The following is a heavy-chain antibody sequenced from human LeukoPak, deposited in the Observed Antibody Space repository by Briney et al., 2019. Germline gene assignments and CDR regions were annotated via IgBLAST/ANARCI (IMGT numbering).Heavy chain of an antibody. CDR3: ARDISPSGYCSGGSCTEYFDL. CDR2: IYHSGST. CDR1: GYSLTSGYY. Sequence: SETLSLTCTVSGYSLTSGYYWGWIRQPPGKGLEWIGSIYHSGSTFYNPSLKSRVTISVDPSKNQFSLKLSSVTAADTAVYYCARDISPSGYCSGGSCTEYFDLWGRGALVTVSS. D-gene: IGHD2-15*01. J-gene: IGHJ2*01. V-gene: IGHV4-38-2*02.